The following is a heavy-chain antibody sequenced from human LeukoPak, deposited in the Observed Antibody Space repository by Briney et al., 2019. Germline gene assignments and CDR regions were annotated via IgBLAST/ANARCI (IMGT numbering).Heavy chain of an antibody. J-gene: IGHJ4*02. V-gene: IGHV1-18*01. D-gene: IGHD2-21*02. CDR2: ISAYNGNT. Sequence: ASVKVSCKASGYTFTSYGISWVRQAPGQGLEWMGWISAYNGNTNYAQKLQGRVTMTTDTSTSTAYMELSSLRSEDTAVYYCATSTVVVTATPFDYWGQGTLVTVSS. CDR1: GYTFTSYG. CDR3: ATSTVVVTATPFDY.